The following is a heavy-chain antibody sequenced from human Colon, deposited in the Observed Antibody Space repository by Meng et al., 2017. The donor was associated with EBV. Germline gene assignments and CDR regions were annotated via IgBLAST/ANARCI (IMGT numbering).Heavy chain of an antibody. V-gene: IGHV4-34*01. D-gene: IGHD3-9*01. Sequence: LQQLGARLLKPSETLSLTCTVNGGSFSGYVWSWVRQPPGKGMEWIGEVSHPGSANYNPSLKSRVTISVDASEKQFSLRLTSVTAADSAVYYCARVPTTGYKDHWGQGTLVTVSS. CDR1: GGSFSGYV. CDR3: ARVPTTGYKDH. J-gene: IGHJ4*02. CDR2: VSHPGSA.